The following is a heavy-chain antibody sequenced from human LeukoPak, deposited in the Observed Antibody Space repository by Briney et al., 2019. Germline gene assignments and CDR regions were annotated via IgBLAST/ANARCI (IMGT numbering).Heavy chain of an antibody. CDR2: IYPGDSDT. CDR1: GYRFTNYW. Sequence: GESLKISCRGSGYRFTNYWIGWVRQMSGKGLEWMGIIYPGDSDTRYRPSFQGQVTISADKSISTAYLQWSSLKAADTAMYYCARVKPRVVGYDAFDIWGQGTMVTVSS. CDR3: ARVKPRVVGYDAFDI. D-gene: IGHD2-15*01. V-gene: IGHV5-51*01. J-gene: IGHJ3*02.